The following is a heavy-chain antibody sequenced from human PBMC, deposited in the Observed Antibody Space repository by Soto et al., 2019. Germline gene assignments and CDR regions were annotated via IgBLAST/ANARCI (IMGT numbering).Heavy chain of an antibody. V-gene: IGHV3-11*05. CDR3: ARAYGGNPALFDP. CDR2: ISSTSSYT. D-gene: IGHD4-17*01. CDR1: GFTFSDYY. J-gene: IGHJ5*02. Sequence: GGSLRLSCAAAGFTFSDYYRNWIRQDTGKGLEWVSYISSTSSYTNYADSVKGRFTISRDNAKNSLYLQMNSLRAEDTAVYYCARAYGGNPALFDPWGQGTLVTVSS.